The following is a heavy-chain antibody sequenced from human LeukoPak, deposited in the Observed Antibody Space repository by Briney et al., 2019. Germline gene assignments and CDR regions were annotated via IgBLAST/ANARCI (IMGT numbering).Heavy chain of an antibody. Sequence: GASVKVSCKASGYTFTSYGISWVRQAPGQGLEWMGWISAYNGNTNYAQKLQGRVTMTTDTSTSTVYMELSSLRSEDTAVYYCARHDSSGDRDDAFDIWGQGTMVTVSS. CDR3: ARHDSSGDRDDAFDI. CDR2: ISAYNGNT. V-gene: IGHV1-18*01. J-gene: IGHJ3*02. D-gene: IGHD3-22*01. CDR1: GYTFTSYG.